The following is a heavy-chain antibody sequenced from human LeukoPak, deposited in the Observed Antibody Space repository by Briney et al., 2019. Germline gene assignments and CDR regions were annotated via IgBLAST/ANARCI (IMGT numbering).Heavy chain of an antibody. D-gene: IGHD3-22*01. V-gene: IGHV4-59*01. J-gene: IGHJ3*02. Sequence: PSETLSLTCTVSGVSISSSYWSWIRQSPGRGLEWIGYIQYSGSTNYNPSLKSRLSISVDTSGNQFFLRLSSVTAADTAFYYCARGYYDSRGYSNPFDIWGQGTMVTVSS. CDR2: IQYSGST. CDR3: ARGYYDSRGYSNPFDI. CDR1: GVSISSSY.